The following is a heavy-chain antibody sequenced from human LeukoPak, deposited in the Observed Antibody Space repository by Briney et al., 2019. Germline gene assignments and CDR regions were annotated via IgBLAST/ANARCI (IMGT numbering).Heavy chain of an antibody. CDR2: TYYRSRWYN. J-gene: IGHJ3*02. D-gene: IGHD4-17*01. V-gene: IGHV6-1*01. CDR1: GDSVSSNSAA. Sequence: SQTLSLTCAISGDSVSSNSAAWNWIRQSPSRGLEWLGRTYYRSRWYNDYAVSVKSRITINADTSKNQFSLQLNSVTPEDTAVYYCARDPENDYGDYDDAFDIWGQGTMVTVSS. CDR3: ARDPENDYGDYDDAFDI.